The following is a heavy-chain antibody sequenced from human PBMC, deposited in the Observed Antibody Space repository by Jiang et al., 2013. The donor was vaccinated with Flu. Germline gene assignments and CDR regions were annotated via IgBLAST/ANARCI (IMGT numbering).Heavy chain of an antibody. CDR1: GFSLSNYA. Sequence: SGAEVKVSCEASGFSLSNYAISWVRQAPGQGLEWVGWISGYNGRSKYAQKFQGRVTMIADTSTNTAYMDLRSLRSDDTAVYYCMRDSFIDTNGWSLDPFDHWGQGTLVTVSS. J-gene: IGHJ4*02. D-gene: IGHD6-19*01. V-gene: IGHV1-18*01. CDR3: MRDSFIDTNGWSLDPFDH. CDR2: ISGYNGRS.